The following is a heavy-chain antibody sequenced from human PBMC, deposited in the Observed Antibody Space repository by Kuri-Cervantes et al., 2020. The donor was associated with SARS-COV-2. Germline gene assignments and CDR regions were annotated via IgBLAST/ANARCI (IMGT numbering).Heavy chain of an antibody. D-gene: IGHD6-25*01. CDR3: ARDRQRDFDF. CDR2: ISNSGSTI. V-gene: IGHV3-11*04. Sequence: LSLTCAASGFTFSDYYIIWIRQAPGKGLEWVSYISNSGSTIHYADSVKGRFTISRDNSKNTLYLQMNSLRPEDTAVYYCARDRQRDFDFWGQGTLVTVSS. CDR1: GFTFSDYY. J-gene: IGHJ4*02.